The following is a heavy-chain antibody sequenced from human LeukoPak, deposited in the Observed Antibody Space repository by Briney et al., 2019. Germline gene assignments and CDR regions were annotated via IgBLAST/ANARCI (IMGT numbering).Heavy chain of an antibody. V-gene: IGHV4-39*07. CDR3: ARVLAAATNFDY. CDR2: IYYSGST. J-gene: IGHJ4*02. Sequence: SETLSLTCTVSGGSISSSSYYWGWIRQPPGKGLEWIGSIYYSGSTYYNPSLKSRVTISVDTSKNQFSLKLSSVTAADTAVYYCARVLAAATNFDYWGQGTLVTVSS. CDR1: GGSISSSSYY. D-gene: IGHD6-13*01.